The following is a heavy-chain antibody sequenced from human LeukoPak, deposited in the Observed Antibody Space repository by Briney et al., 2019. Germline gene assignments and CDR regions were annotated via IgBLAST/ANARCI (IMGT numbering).Heavy chain of an antibody. Sequence: GASVKVSCKASGYTFTSYDINWVRQATGQGLEWMGWMNPNSGNTGYAQKFQGRVTMTRNTSISTAYMELSSLRSEDTAVYYCARPLSSSWLPYYYYGMDVWGQGTTVTVSS. D-gene: IGHD6-13*01. CDR1: GYTFTSYD. J-gene: IGHJ6*02. CDR2: MNPNSGNT. V-gene: IGHV1-8*01. CDR3: ARPLSSSWLPYYYYGMDV.